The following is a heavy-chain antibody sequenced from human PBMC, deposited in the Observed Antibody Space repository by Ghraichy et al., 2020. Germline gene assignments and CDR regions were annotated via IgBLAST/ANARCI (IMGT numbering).Heavy chain of an antibody. CDR2: IYYSGST. J-gene: IGHJ6*02. CDR3: ARVRTAAPGPYYYYGMDV. V-gene: IGHV4-59*01. Sequence: SETLSLTCTVSGGSISSYYWSWIRQPPGKGLEWIGYIYYSGSTNYNPSLKSRVTISVDTSKNQFSLKLSSVTAADTAVYYCARVRTAAPGPYYYYGMDVWGQGTTVTVSS. CDR1: GGSISSYY. D-gene: IGHD2-2*01.